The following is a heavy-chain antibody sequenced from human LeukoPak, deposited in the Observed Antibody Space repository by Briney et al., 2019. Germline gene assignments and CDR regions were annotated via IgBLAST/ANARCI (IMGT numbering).Heavy chain of an antibody. V-gene: IGHV4-39*01. Sequence: PSETLSLTCTVSGYSISSSSYYWGWIRQPPGKGLEWIGSIYYSGSTYYNPSLKSRVTISVDTSKNQFSLKLSSVTAADTAVYYCARPPRYCSGGSCYSSWFDPWGQGTLVTVSS. D-gene: IGHD2-15*01. CDR3: ARPPRYCSGGSCYSSWFDP. CDR1: GYSISSSSYY. CDR2: IYYSGST. J-gene: IGHJ5*02.